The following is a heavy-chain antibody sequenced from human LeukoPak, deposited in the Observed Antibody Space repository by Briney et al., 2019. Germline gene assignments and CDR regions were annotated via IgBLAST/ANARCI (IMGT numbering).Heavy chain of an antibody. CDR3: ARRVVGFDAFDI. J-gene: IGHJ3*02. V-gene: IGHV3-7*01. D-gene: IGHD1-26*01. Sequence: GSLRLSCAVSGFTFSNYWMSWVRQAPGKGLEWVASIKQDGSEKYYVDSVKGRFTISRDNAKNSLYLQMNSLRAEDSAVYYCARRVVGFDAFDIWGQGTVVTASS. CDR1: GFTFSNYW. CDR2: IKQDGSEK.